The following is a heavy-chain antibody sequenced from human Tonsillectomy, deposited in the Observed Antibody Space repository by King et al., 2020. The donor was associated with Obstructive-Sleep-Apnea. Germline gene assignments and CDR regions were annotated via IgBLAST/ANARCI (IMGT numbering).Heavy chain of an antibody. CDR3: AKGASSGWQEGYFDY. J-gene: IGHJ4*02. Sequence: VQLVESGGGFVQPGRSLRLSCAASGFTFDDYAMHWVRQAPGKGLEWVSGISWNSGSIGYADSVKGRFTISRDNAKNSLYLQMNSLRAEDTALYYCAKGASSGWQEGYFDYWGQGTLVTVSS. CDR2: ISWNSGSI. V-gene: IGHV3-9*01. CDR1: GFTFDDYA. D-gene: IGHD6-19*01.